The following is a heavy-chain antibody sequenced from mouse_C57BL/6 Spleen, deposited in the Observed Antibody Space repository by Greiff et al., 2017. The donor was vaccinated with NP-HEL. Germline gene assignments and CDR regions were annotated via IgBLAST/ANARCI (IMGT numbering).Heavy chain of an antibody. CDR1: GYTFTSYW. CDR2: IHPNSGST. CDR3: ARRGRDYGSSYGFAY. D-gene: IGHD1-1*01. J-gene: IGHJ3*01. V-gene: IGHV1-64*01. Sequence: QVQLQQPGAELVKPGASVKLSCKASGYTFTSYWMHWVKQRPGQGLEWIGMIHPNSGSTNYNEKFKSKATLTVDKSSSTAYMQLSSLTSEDCAVYYCARRGRDYGSSYGFAYWGQGTLVTVSA.